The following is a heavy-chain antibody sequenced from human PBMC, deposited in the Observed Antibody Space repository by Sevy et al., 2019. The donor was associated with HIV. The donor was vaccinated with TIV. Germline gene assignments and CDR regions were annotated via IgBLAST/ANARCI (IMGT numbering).Heavy chain of an antibody. CDR2: IYSGGST. Sequence: GGSLRLSCAASGITVSSNYMSWVRQAPGKGLEWVSVIYSGGSTYYADSVKGRFTISRDNSKNTLYLQMNSRRAEDTAVYYCARADADCSSTSCYSGYDFWSGYPKYGMDVWGQGTTVTVSS. D-gene: IGHD2-2*02. J-gene: IGHJ6*02. CDR1: GITVSSNY. CDR3: ARADADCSSTSCYSGYDFWSGYPKYGMDV. V-gene: IGHV3-53*01.